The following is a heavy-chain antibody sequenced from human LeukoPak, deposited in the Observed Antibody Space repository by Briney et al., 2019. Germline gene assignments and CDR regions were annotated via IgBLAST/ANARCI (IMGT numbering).Heavy chain of an antibody. CDR3: ARHSSRSHPNFDY. CDR1: GGSISSGNYY. V-gene: IGHV4-39*01. D-gene: IGHD2/OR15-2a*01. CDR2: IYYSGTT. J-gene: IGHJ4*02. Sequence: PSETLSLTCTVSGGSISSGNYYWGWIRQPTGMGLEWIGSIYYSGTTYYNPSLESRVTVSVDTSKNQFSLKLSSVTAADTAVYYCARHSSRSHPNFDYWGQGTLVTVSS.